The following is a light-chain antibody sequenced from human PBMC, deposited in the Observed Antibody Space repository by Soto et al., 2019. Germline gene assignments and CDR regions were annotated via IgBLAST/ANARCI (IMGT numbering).Light chain of an antibody. CDR2: GTS. J-gene: IGKJ5*01. V-gene: IGKV3-11*01. CDR1: QSVSGN. Sequence: ELVMTQSPGTLSLSPGEGATLSCRASQSVSGNLALYQQKPGQAPRLLIYGTSIRATGVPARFSGGGSGTDFTLTISSLEPGDFAVYYCQQRNDWQVTFGQGTRLEIK. CDR3: QQRNDWQVT.